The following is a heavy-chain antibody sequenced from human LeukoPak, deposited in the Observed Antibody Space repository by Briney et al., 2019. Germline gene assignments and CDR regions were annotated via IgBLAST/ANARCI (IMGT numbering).Heavy chain of an antibody. CDR1: GLTFSDYY. J-gene: IGHJ4*02. CDR2: ISSSGTTI. V-gene: IGHV3-11*04. D-gene: IGHD2-2*01. CDR3: ARRYCSSTSCLIDY. Sequence: GGSLRLSCAASGLTFSDYYMTWIRQAPGKGLEWVSYISSSGTTIYYADSVKGRFTSSRDNAKNSLYLQMNSLRAEDTAVYYCARRYCSSTSCLIDYWGQGTLVTVSS.